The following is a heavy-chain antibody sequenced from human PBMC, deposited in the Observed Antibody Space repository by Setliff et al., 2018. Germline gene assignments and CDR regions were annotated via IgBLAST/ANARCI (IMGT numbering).Heavy chain of an antibody. D-gene: IGHD2-21*02. V-gene: IGHV3-33*01. CDR2: IWNDGSTK. CDR1: GFTFSNYG. CDR3: ARNWATAQHYYYGMDV. J-gene: IGHJ6*02. Sequence: PGGSLRLSCVASGFTFSNYGMHWVRQAPGKGLEWVALIWNDGSTKFYGDSVKGRFTISRDNSENTLYLQMSSLRAEDTAVYYCARNWATAQHYYYGMDVWGQGTTVTVSS.